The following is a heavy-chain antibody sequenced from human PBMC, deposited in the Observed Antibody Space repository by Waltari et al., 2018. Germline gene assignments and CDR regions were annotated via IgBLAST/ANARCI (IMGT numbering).Heavy chain of an antibody. CDR1: GGSFSGYY. D-gene: IGHD3-22*01. CDR3: ARGLRSYYYDSSGYYPSGTLFDY. Sequence: QVQLQQWGAGLLKPSETLSLTCAVYGGSFSGYYWSWIRQPPGKGLAWIGEINHSGSTNYNPSLKSRVTISVDTSKNQFSLKLSSVTAADTAVYYCARGLRSYYYDSSGYYPSGTLFDYWGQGTLVTVSS. J-gene: IGHJ4*02. CDR2: INHSGST. V-gene: IGHV4-34*01.